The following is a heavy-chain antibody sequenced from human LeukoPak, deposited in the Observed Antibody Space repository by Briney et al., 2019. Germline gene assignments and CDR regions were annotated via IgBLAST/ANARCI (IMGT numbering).Heavy chain of an antibody. Sequence: SETLSLTCAVYGGSFSGYYWSWIRQPPGKGLESIGEINHSGSTNYNPSLKSRVTISVDTSKNQFSLKLSSVTAADTAVYYCARGGENYDYVWGSYRYSPYFDYWGKGTLVTVSS. J-gene: IGHJ4*02. V-gene: IGHV4-34*01. D-gene: IGHD3-16*02. CDR1: GGSFSGYY. CDR2: INHSGST. CDR3: ARGGENYDYVWGSYRYSPYFDY.